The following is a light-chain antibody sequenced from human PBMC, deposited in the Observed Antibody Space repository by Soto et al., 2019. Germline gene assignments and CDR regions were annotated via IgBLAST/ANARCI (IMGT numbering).Light chain of an antibody. CDR2: GAS. Sequence: EIVMTQSPATLSVSPGERATLSCRASQRVRSNLAWYQQKPGQASRRRIYGASTRATGIPARFSGSGSGTEVTLTISRQQSVDFSVYCCKKYNNSPRLTLGEGTKLEIK. V-gene: IGKV3-15*01. CDR1: QRVRSN. CDR3: KKYNNSPRLT. J-gene: IGKJ1*01.